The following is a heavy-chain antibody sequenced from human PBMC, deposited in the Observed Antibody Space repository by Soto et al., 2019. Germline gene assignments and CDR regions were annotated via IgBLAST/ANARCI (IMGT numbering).Heavy chain of an antibody. CDR1: GYTFTDYY. V-gene: IGHV1-2*02. CDR2: ITPNNGGT. CDR3: ARSGTVLLNAFDI. Sequence: GASVKVSCKASGYTFTDYYMHWVRQAPGQGLEWMGWITPNNGGTNYAQKFQGRVTMTRDTSISTAYMELSRLRSDDTAVYYCARSGTVLLNAFDIWCQGTMVTVSS. J-gene: IGHJ3*02.